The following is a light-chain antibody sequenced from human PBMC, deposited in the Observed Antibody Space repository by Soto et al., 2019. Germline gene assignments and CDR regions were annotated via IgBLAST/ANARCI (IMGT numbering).Light chain of an antibody. CDR2: AAS. CDR3: QQYGGSPPFT. V-gene: IGKV3-20*01. J-gene: IGKJ3*01. CDR1: QSVGNNY. Sequence: EIVLRQSPGTLSLSPGERATLSCRASQSVGNNYLAWYQQRPGQSPRLLIYAASSRVNGIPDRFSGSGSETDFTLTISRLEPEDFAVYYCQQYGGSPPFTFGPGTKVDIK.